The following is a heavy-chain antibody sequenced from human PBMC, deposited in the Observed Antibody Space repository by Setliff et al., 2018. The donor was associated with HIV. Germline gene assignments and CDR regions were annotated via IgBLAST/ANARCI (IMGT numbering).Heavy chain of an antibody. CDR1: GGTVSNYV. CDR3: ARDQTGVAAAAFGGGSAWSDEGFDI. Sequence: SVKVSCKTPGGTVSNYVITWVRQAPGQGLEWMGMIIPMYNIPAYAQKFQGRVTFTADESTSTAYMELSSLSSEDTAVYYCARDQTGVAAAAFGGGSAWSDEGFDIWGQGTMVTVSS. J-gene: IGHJ3*02. CDR2: IIPMYNIP. V-gene: IGHV1-69*13. D-gene: IGHD6-13*01.